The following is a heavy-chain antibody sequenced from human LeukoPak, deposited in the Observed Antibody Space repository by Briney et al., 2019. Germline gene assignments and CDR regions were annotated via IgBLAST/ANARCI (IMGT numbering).Heavy chain of an antibody. CDR1: GGSISSYY. J-gene: IGHJ3*01. Sequence: PSQTLSLTCTVSGGSISSYYWSWIRQPPGKGLEWIGYIYYSGSTNYNPSLKSRVTISVDTSKNQFSLKLSSVTAADTAVYYCARDITMVPGAFDVWGQGTMVTVSS. CDR2: IYYSGST. CDR3: ARDITMVPGAFDV. V-gene: IGHV4-59*01. D-gene: IGHD3-10*01.